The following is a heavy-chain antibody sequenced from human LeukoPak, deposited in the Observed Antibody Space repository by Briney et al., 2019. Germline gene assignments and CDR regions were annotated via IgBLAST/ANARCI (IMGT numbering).Heavy chain of an antibody. CDR2: INHSGST. CDR3: ARGRYDFWSGYTWFDP. CDR1: GGSFSGYY. J-gene: IGHJ5*02. D-gene: IGHD3-3*01. V-gene: IGHV4-34*01. Sequence: SETLSLTCAVYGGSFSGYYWSWIRQPPGKGLEWIGEINHSGSTNYNPSLKSRVTISVDTSKNQFSLKLSSVTAADTAVYYCARGRYDFWSGYTWFDPWGQGTLVTVSS.